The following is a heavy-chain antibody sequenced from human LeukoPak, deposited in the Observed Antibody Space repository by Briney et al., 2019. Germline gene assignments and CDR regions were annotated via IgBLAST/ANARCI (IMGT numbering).Heavy chain of an antibody. D-gene: IGHD1-26*01. CDR1: GFTFSSYW. CDR3: ARGGSYLSAFDI. V-gene: IGHV3-74*01. CDR2: INSDGSST. J-gene: IGHJ3*02. Sequence: GGSLRLSCAASGFTFSSYWMHWVRQAPGKGLVWVSRINSDGSSTSYADSVKGRFTITRDNSKNTLYLQMNSLRAEDTAVYYCARGGSYLSAFDIWGQGTMVTVSS.